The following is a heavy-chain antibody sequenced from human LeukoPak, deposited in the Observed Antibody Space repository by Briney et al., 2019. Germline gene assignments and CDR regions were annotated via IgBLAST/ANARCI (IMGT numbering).Heavy chain of an antibody. CDR2: INHSGST. V-gene: IGHV4-34*01. CDR1: GGSFSGCY. CDR3: ARGGLIDFDY. J-gene: IGHJ4*02. Sequence: KPSETLSLTCAVYGGSFSGCYWSWIRQPPGKGLEWIGEINHSGSTNYNPSLKSRVTISVDTSKNQFSLKLSSVTAADTAVYYCARGGLIDFDYWGQGTLVTVSS. D-gene: IGHD3-22*01.